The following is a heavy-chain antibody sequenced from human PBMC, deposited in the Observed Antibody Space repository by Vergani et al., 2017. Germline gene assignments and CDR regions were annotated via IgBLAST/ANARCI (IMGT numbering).Heavy chain of an antibody. CDR1: GYTFSNYY. CDR3: ARGQWLPTLSFDY. J-gene: IGHJ4*02. CDR2: INPSGGHT. D-gene: IGHD6-19*01. Sequence: QVQVVQSGAEVKKSGASVKVSCKTSGYTFSNYYMHWVRQAPGQGLEWMGIINPSGGHTNYAQKFQGRVTMTRDTSTSTVYMELSRLRSDDTAVYYCARGQWLPTLSFDYWGQGTLVTVSS. V-gene: IGHV1-46*01.